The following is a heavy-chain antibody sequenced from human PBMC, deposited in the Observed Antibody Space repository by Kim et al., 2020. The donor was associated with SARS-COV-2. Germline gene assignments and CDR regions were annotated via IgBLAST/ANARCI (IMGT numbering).Heavy chain of an antibody. CDR2: MYYSGST. Sequence: SETLSLTCTVSGGSISSSSYYCGWIRQPPGKGLEWVGSMYYSGSTNYNPSLKSRVTISVDTSKNQFSLKLRSVTAADTAVYYCARQGIRGSSWYVGAFDIWGQGTMVTVSS. J-gene: IGHJ3*02. D-gene: IGHD6-13*01. V-gene: IGHV4-39*01. CDR1: GGSISSSSYY. CDR3: ARQGIRGSSWYVGAFDI.